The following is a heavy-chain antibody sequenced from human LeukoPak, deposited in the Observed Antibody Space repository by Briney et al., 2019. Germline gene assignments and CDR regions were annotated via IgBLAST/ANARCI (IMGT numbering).Heavy chain of an antibody. Sequence: SETLSLTCPVSGGSISSYYWSWIRPPPGKGLEGIGYIYYSGSTNYNPSLKSRVTISVDTSKNQFSLKLSSVTAADTAVYYCARAESIAVGIGFDPWGQGTLVTVSS. CDR1: GGSISSYY. V-gene: IGHV4-59*01. CDR3: ARAESIAVGIGFDP. J-gene: IGHJ5*02. CDR2: IYYSGST. D-gene: IGHD6-19*01.